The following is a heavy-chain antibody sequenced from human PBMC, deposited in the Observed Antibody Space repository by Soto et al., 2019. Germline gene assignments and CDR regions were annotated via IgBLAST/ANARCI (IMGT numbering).Heavy chain of an antibody. D-gene: IGHD3-10*01. Sequence: QVQLVQSGAEVKKPGSSVKVSCKASGGIFSTYAISWLRQAPGQGLEWMGGIIPIFGTPNYAQRFQSRVTITADEYTSTAYMELSRLRSEDTAVYYCARDRDDYGSGNYYNRIDFWGQGTLVTVSS. CDR2: IIPIFGTP. CDR1: GGIFSTYA. CDR3: ARDRDDYGSGNYYNRIDF. J-gene: IGHJ4*02. V-gene: IGHV1-69*01.